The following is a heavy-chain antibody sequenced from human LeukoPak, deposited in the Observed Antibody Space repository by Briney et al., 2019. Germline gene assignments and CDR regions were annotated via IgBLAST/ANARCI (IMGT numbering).Heavy chain of an antibody. Sequence: GRSLRLSCVVSGLSFSSNAMQWVRQAPGKGLEWVAVISYDGSNEEYADSVEGRFSISRDNSKNTLYLQMSSLRVEDTAVYYCAREDDTTMTPTDYWGQGTLVIVSS. J-gene: IGHJ4*02. CDR1: GLSFSSNA. CDR3: AREDDTTMTPTDY. V-gene: IGHV3-30-3*01. D-gene: IGHD3-22*01. CDR2: ISYDGSNE.